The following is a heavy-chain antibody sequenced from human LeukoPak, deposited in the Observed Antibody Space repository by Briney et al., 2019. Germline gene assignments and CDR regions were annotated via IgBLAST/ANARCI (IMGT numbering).Heavy chain of an antibody. CDR3: ARDRIAARPYYYMDV. D-gene: IGHD6-6*01. Sequence: GGSLRLSCAASGFTFDDYAMHWVRQAPGKGLEWVSGISWNSGSIGYADSVKGRFTISRDNAKNSLYLQMNSLRAEDTAVYYCARDRIAARPYYYMDVWGKGTTVTVSS. V-gene: IGHV3-9*01. J-gene: IGHJ6*03. CDR1: GFTFDDYA. CDR2: ISWNSGSI.